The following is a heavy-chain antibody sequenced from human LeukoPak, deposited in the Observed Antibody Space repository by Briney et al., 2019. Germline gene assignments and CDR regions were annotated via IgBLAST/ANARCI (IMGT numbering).Heavy chain of an antibody. V-gene: IGHV3-30*18. D-gene: IGHD3-22*01. Sequence: PGRSLRLSCAASGFTFSSYGMHWVRQAPGKGLEWVAVISYDGSNKYYADSVKGRFTISRDNSKNTLYLQMNSPRAEDTAVYYCAKKSDSSGYYYSSADAFDIWGQGTMVTVSS. CDR2: ISYDGSNK. CDR3: AKKSDSSGYYYSSADAFDI. J-gene: IGHJ3*02. CDR1: GFTFSSYG.